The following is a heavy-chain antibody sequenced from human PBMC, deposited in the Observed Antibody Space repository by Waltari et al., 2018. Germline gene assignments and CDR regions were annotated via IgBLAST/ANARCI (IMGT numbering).Heavy chain of an antibody. Sequence: QLQLQESGPGLVKRSETLSLTCTVSGGSISSSSYYWGWIREPPGKGPEWIGSIDYSGSTYYNPYLKSRVTISVDKSKNQFSLKLSSVTAADTAVYYCARQIMYYYDSSGFDAFDIWGQGTMVTVSS. D-gene: IGHD3-22*01. J-gene: IGHJ3*02. CDR2: IDYSGST. CDR1: GGSISSSSYY. CDR3: ARQIMYYYDSSGFDAFDI. V-gene: IGHV4-39*01.